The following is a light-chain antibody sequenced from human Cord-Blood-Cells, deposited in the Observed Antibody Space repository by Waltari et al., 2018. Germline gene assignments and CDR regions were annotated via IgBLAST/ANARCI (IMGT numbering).Light chain of an antibody. V-gene: IGLV5-45*01. J-gene: IGLJ3*02. CDR1: SGINVGTYR. CDR3: MIWHSSAWV. Sequence: QAVLTQPASLSASPGASASLTCTLRSGINVGTYRIYWYQQKPGSPPQYPLRYKSDSDKQEGSGVPSRFCGSKDDAANAGILLISGLQSEDEADYYCMIWHSSAWVFGGGTKLTVL. CDR2: YKSDSDK.